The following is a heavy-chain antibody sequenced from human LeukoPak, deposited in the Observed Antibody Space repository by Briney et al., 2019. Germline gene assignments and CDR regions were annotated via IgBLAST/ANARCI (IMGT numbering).Heavy chain of an antibody. Sequence: GGSLRLSCAASGFTFSSYGMHWVRQAPGKGLEWVANIKQDGSEKYYVDSVKGRFTISRDNAKNSLYLQMNSLRAEDTAVYYCATQPGPYSSSWLGGQGTLVTVSS. CDR1: GFTFSSYG. D-gene: IGHD6-13*01. CDR2: IKQDGSEK. J-gene: IGHJ4*02. V-gene: IGHV3-7*01. CDR3: ATQPGPYSSSWL.